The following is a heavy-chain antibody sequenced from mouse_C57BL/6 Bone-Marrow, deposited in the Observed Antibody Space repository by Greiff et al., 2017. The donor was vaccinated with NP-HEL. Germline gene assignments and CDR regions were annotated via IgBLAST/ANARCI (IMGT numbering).Heavy chain of an antibody. CDR2: IWSGGST. CDR1: GFSLTSYG. Sequence: VMLVESGPGLVQPSQSLSITCTVSGFSLTSYGVHWVRQSPGKGLEWLGVIWSGGSTDYNAAFISRLSISKDNSKSQVFFKVNSLQADDTAIYYCAEGGYGQRYWGQGTLVTVSA. V-gene: IGHV2-2*01. CDR3: AEGGYGQRY. D-gene: IGHD2-2*01. J-gene: IGHJ3*01.